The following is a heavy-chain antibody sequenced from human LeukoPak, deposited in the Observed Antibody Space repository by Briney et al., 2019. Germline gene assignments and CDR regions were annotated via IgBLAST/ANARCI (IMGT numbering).Heavy chain of an antibody. CDR2: INSDGSST. CDR3: ARVRTNYYDSRDAFDI. Sequence: GGSLRLSCAASGFTFSSYWMHWVRQAPGKGLVWLSRINSDGSSTSYADSVKGRFTISRDNAKNTLYLQMNSLRAEDTAVYYCARVRTNYYDSRDAFDIWGQGTMVTVSS. D-gene: IGHD3-22*01. J-gene: IGHJ3*02. CDR1: GFTFSSYW. V-gene: IGHV3-74*01.